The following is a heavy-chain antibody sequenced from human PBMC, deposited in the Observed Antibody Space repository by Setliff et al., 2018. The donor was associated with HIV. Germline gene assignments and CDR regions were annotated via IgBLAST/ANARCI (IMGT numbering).Heavy chain of an antibody. CDR1: GDSFSSNTNH. D-gene: IGHD3-22*01. V-gene: IGHV4-39*07. J-gene: IGHJ4*02. Sequence: SETLSLTCTVSGDSFSSNTNHWGWIRQPPGKGLEWIGNIFHSGTTYYNPSLKSRVTIAIDTSKNQFSLKLTSLTAADTAVYFCARDPHYYDRSGHYPWFYFDYWGQGTLVTVSS. CDR2: IFHSGTT. CDR3: ARDPHYYDRSGHYPWFYFDY.